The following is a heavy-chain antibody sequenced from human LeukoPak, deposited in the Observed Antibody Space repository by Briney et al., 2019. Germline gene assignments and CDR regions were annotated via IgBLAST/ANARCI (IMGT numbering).Heavy chain of an antibody. J-gene: IGHJ4*02. V-gene: IGHV4-34*01. Sequence: PSETLSLTCAVYGGSFSGYYWSWIRQPPGKGLEWIGEINHSGSTNYNPSLKSRVTISVDTSKNQFSLRLSSVTAADTAVYYCARGGWSLEDWGQGALVTVSS. CDR3: ARGGWSLED. CDR1: GGSFSGYY. CDR2: INHSGST.